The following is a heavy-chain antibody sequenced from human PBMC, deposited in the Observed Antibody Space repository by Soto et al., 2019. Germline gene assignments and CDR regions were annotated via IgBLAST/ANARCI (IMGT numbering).Heavy chain of an antibody. D-gene: IGHD1-26*01. Sequence: EVQLVESGGGLVQPGGSLRLSCAASGFTFSRYAMHWVRQAPGKGLEYVSAISSNGGSTYYPNSVKGRFTISRDNSKNTLYLQMSSLRAEDMAVYYCARDGGSYYLDYWGQGTLVTVSS. CDR1: GFTFSRYA. CDR2: ISSNGGST. V-gene: IGHV3-64*01. J-gene: IGHJ4*02. CDR3: ARDGGSYYLDY.